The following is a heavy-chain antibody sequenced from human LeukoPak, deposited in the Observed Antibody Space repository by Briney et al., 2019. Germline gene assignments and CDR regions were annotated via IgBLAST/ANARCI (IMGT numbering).Heavy chain of an antibody. V-gene: IGHV3-7*03. Sequence: GGSLRLSCAVSGFTFSGFWMSWSRQAPGKGLEWVASINSDGSEGYYADVVKGRFTISRDNAKNSLYLQMNSLRAEDTAVYYCATPHSGYGYYFYFEYWGQGTLVTVSS. CDR2: INSDGSEG. CDR3: ATPHSGYGYYFYFEY. CDR1: GFTFSGFW. J-gene: IGHJ4*02. D-gene: IGHD5-12*01.